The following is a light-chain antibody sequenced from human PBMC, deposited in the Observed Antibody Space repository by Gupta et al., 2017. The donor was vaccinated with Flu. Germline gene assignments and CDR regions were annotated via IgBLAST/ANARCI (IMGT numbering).Light chain of an antibody. CDR1: SSNIGASYG. V-gene: IGLV1-40*01. Sequence: QSVLTQPPSVSGAPGQRVTISCIGSSSNIGASYGVHWYQQLPGTAPKLLIYDTNNRPSGVPDRFTGSESGTSASLAITGLQAEDEADYYCQSYDNTLSGWVFGGGTKLTAL. J-gene: IGLJ3*02. CDR2: DTN. CDR3: QSYDNTLSGWV.